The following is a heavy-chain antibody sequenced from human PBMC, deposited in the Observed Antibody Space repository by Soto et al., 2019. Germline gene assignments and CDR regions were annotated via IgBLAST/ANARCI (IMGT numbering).Heavy chain of an antibody. V-gene: IGHV1-18*01. CDR1: GYTFTSYG. CDR3: ARSSRATVTTPLPYYFDY. Sequence: QVQLVQSGVEVKKPGASVKVSCKASGYTFTSYGIIWVRQAPGQGLERMGWISAYNGNTNYAQKFQGRVTMTTDTSTSTAYMELRSLRSDDTAMYYCARSSRATVTTPLPYYFDYWGQGTLVTVSS. J-gene: IGHJ4*02. D-gene: IGHD4-17*01. CDR2: ISAYNGNT.